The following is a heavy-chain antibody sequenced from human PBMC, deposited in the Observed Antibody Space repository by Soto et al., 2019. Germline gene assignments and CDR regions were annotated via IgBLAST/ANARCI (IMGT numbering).Heavy chain of an antibody. Sequence: EVQLVESGGGLVQPGGSLRLSCAASGFTVSSNYMSWVRQAPGKGLEWVSVIYTGGSTYYADSVKGRFIISRDNSKNTLYLQMNSLRVEDTAVYYCARDYGGSGRFDYWGQGTLVTVSS. D-gene: IGHD4-17*01. CDR1: GFTVSSNY. J-gene: IGHJ4*02. CDR2: IYTGGST. CDR3: ARDYGGSGRFDY. V-gene: IGHV3-66*01.